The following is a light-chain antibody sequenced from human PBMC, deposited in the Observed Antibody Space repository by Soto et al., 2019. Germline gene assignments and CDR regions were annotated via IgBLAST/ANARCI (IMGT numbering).Light chain of an antibody. CDR1: QAIRND. J-gene: IGKJ1*01. CDR3: LQDNNYPWT. Sequence: AIQMTQSPSSLSASVGDRVTISCRARQAIRNDLGWYQQKPWKAPNLLIYVASSLESGVPSRFSSSGSGTDFTLTISSLQPEDFATYYCLQDNNYPWTFGQGTKVEI. V-gene: IGKV1-6*01. CDR2: VAS.